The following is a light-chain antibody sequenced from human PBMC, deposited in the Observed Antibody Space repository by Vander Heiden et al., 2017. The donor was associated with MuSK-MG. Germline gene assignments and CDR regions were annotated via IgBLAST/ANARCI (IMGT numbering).Light chain of an antibody. CDR1: QSLLHSNGYNY. J-gene: IGKJ2*01. V-gene: IGKV2-28*01. Sequence: EIVVTQSPLSLHVTPGAPASISCRSSQSLLHSNGYNYVAWNLQKPGQSPQLLIYLGSNRASGVPDRVRGSGSGTDVTLNISRLEAEDVGVYYCMQALETPYMFGQGTQLEIK. CDR3: MQALETPYM. CDR2: LGS.